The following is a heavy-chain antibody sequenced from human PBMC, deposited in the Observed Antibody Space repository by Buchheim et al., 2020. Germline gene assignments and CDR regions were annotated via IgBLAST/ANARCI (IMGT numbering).Heavy chain of an antibody. CDR3: ARGAYDISWQ. CDR1: GDSVSSNIAA. Sequence: QVQLQQSGPGLLKPSQTLSLTCAISGDSVSSNIAAWHWIRQSPSRRLEWLGRTYYRSKGKYDYAESVKSRITISPNTSKNQFSLQLNSVTPEDTAVYYCARGAYDISWQWGQGTL. D-gene: IGHD3-16*01. V-gene: IGHV6-1*01. J-gene: IGHJ4*02. CDR2: TYYRSKGKY.